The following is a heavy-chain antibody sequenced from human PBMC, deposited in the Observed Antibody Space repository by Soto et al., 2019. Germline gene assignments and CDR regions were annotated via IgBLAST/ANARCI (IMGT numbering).Heavy chain of an antibody. CDR3: ARLEGLATISYYFDF. D-gene: IGHD5-12*01. Sequence: QLQLQESGPGLVKPSETLSLTCSVSDDSINSDKYYWGWIRQPPGKGLEWIGSIYYRGNAYYKPSLQTRVTISLDKSKIQFSLKLNSVTAADSAVYFCARLEGLATISYYFDFWGPGALVTVSS. CDR1: DDSINSDKYY. J-gene: IGHJ4*02. V-gene: IGHV4-39*01. CDR2: IYYRGNA.